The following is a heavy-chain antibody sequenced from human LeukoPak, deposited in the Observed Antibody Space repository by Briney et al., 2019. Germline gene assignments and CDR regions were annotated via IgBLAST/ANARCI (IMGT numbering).Heavy chain of an antibody. CDR3: ASGAYYYYGSGSYPREMDV. CDR1: GGSFSGYY. V-gene: IGHV4-34*01. J-gene: IGHJ6*02. D-gene: IGHD3-10*01. CDR2: INHSGST. Sequence: SETLSLTCAVYGGSFSGYYWSWIRQPPGKGLEWIGEINHSGSTNYNPSLKSRVTISVDTSKNQFSLKLSSVTAADTAVYYCASGAYYYYGSGSYPREMDVWGQGTTVTVSS.